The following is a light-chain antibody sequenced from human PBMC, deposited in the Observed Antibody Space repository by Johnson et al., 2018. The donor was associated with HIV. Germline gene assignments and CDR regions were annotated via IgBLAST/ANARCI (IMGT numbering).Light chain of an antibody. CDR3: GTWACSMSAAV. CDR2: DND. CDR1: SSNIGDHS. J-gene: IGLJ1*01. V-gene: IGLV1-51*02. Sequence: QSVLTQPPSVSAAPGRRVTVSCSGRSSNIGDHSVSWFQHLPGTAPKLLIYDNDRRPSGVPDRFSGPQSTPSATLDITGHQAGDEADYYCGTWACSMSAAVFGTETKVTVL.